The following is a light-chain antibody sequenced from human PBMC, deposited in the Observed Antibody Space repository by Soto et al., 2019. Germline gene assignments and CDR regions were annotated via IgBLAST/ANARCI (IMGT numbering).Light chain of an antibody. CDR3: QQYGTSPWT. J-gene: IGKJ1*01. CDR1: QSISNN. Sequence: EIVLTQSPGTLSLSPGERAALSCRASQSISNNLAWYQQQPGRTPRLLIYGASTRATGIPDRFSGSGSGTDFTLTINRLEPEDFGVYFCQQYGTSPWTFGLGTKVDIK. V-gene: IGKV3-20*01. CDR2: GAS.